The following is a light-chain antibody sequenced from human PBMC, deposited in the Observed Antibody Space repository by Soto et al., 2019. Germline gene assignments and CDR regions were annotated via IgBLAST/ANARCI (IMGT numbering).Light chain of an antibody. J-gene: IGLJ1*01. CDR2: DVT. CDR1: SSDVGGYNY. Sequence: QSALTQPASVSGSPGQSITISCTGTSSDVGGYNYVSWYQQHPVKAPTLMSYDVTNRPSGVSDRFSGSKSGNTASLTISGLQAEDEADYYCSSYTSSSTPYVFGTGTKVTDL. CDR3: SSYTSSSTPYV. V-gene: IGLV2-14*01.